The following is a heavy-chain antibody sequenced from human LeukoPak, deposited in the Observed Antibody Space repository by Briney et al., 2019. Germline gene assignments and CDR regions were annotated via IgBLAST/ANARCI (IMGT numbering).Heavy chain of an antibody. CDR3: ARAYSSGWPDY. V-gene: IGHV4-39*01. CDR2: IYYSGST. CDR1: GASISSSSYY. Sequence: SETLSLTCTVSGASISSSSYYWGWIRQPPGKGLEWIGSIYYSGSTYYNPPLKSRVTISVDTSKNQFSLKLSSVTAADTAVYYCARAYSSGWPDYWGQGTLVTVCS. J-gene: IGHJ4*02. D-gene: IGHD6-19*01.